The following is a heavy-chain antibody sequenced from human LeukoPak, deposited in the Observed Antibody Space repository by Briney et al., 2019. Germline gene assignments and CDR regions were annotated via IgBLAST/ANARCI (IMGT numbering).Heavy chain of an antibody. CDR2: ISYDGSNK. CDR1: GFTFSSYA. V-gene: IGHV3-30-3*01. J-gene: IGHJ4*02. Sequence: GRSLRLSCAASGFTFSSYAMHWVRQAPGKGLEWVAVISYDGSNKYYADSVKGRFTISRDNSKNTLYLQMNSLRAENTAVYYCARDRVGATDYFDYWGQGTLVTVSS. D-gene: IGHD1-26*01. CDR3: ARDRVGATDYFDY.